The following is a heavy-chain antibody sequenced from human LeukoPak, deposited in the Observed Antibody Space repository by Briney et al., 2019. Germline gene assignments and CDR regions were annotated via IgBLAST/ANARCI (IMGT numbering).Heavy chain of an antibody. CDR2: INPSGGST. D-gene: IGHD4-23*01. Sequence: ASVKVSCKASGYTFTSYYMHWVRQAPGQGLEWMGIINPSGGSTSYAQKFQGRVTMARDTSTSTVYMELSSLRSEDTAVYYCASMVTKDHYGMDVWGQGTTVTVSS. CDR3: ASMVTKDHYGMDV. J-gene: IGHJ6*02. V-gene: IGHV1-46*01. CDR1: GYTFTSYY.